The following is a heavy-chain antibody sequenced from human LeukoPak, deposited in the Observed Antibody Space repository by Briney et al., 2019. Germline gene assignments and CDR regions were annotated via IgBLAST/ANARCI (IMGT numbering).Heavy chain of an antibody. CDR2: IIPVFGTT. CDR3: ARCSPGDSSNFYAVLQY. Sequence: ASVKVSCKASGGTFSSYAVSWVRLTPGQGLEWLGGIIPVFGTTTYAQKFQAKVTMTADKSTNTAYLEISSLTSDDTAVYYCARCSPGDSSNFYAVLQYWGQGAQVTVST. V-gene: IGHV1-69*06. CDR1: GGTFSSYA. D-gene: IGHD3-22*01. J-gene: IGHJ4*02.